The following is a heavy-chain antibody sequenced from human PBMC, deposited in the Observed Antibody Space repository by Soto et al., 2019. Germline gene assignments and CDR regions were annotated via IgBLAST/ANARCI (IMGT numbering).Heavy chain of an antibody. D-gene: IGHD4-4*01. J-gene: IGHJ6*02. V-gene: IGHV4-31*03. CDR1: GGSISSGGYY. CDR2: IYYSGST. CDR3: ARARGGLYSNYLWYYGMDV. Sequence: PSETLSLTCTVSGGSISSGGYYWSWIRQHPGKGLEWIGYIYYSGSTYYNPSLKSRVTISVDTSKNQFSLKLSSVTAADTAVYYCARARGGLYSNYLWYYGMDVWGQGT.